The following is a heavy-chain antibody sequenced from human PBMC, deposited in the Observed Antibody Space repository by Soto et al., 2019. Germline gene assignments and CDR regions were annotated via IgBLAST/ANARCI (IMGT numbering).Heavy chain of an antibody. CDR2: ISSSGNRI. J-gene: IGHJ1*01. D-gene: IGHD4-17*01. CDR3: ARVTASGEYASADFQD. CDR1: GFMFSSYS. Sequence: VQLVESGGGLVQPGGSLRLSCAASGFMFSSYSMNWVRQPPGKGLEWVSYISSSGNRIQYADSAEGRFTISRDNAKRSLYLQMNSLRDEDTAMYYCARVTASGEYASADFQDWGQGTLVAVSS. V-gene: IGHV3-48*02.